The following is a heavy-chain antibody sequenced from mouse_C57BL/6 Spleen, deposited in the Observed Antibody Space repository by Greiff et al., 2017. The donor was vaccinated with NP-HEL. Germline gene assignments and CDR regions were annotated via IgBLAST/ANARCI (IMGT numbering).Heavy chain of an antibody. CDR2: IYPSDSET. J-gene: IGHJ1*03. CDR3: ARRGYYGSSYWYFDV. V-gene: IGHV1-61*01. D-gene: IGHD1-1*01. Sequence: VQLQQPGAELVRPGSSVKLSCKASGYTFTSYWMDWVKQRPGQGLAWIGNIYPSDSETHYNQKFKDKATLTVDKSSSTAYMQLSSLTSEDSAGYYCARRGYYGSSYWYFDVWGTGTTVTVSS. CDR1: GYTFTSYW.